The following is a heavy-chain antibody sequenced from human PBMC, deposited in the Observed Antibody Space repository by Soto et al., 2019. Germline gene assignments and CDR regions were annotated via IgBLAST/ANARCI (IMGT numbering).Heavy chain of an antibody. D-gene: IGHD2-21*02. Sequence: GGSLRLSCAASGFTFSDHDMDWVRQAPGKGLEWVGRIRNKANSYSREYAASVQGRFTISRDESKDSLYLQMDSLKTEDTAVYYCARAGVTDHRYFEYWGQGTLVTAPQ. CDR3: ARAGVTDHRYFEY. J-gene: IGHJ4*02. CDR1: GFTFSDHD. CDR2: IRNKANSYSR. V-gene: IGHV3-72*01.